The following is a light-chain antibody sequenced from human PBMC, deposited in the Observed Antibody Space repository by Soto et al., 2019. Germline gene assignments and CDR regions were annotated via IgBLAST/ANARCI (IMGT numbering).Light chain of an antibody. V-gene: IGKV1-5*03. J-gene: IGKJ1*01. CDR3: QRYNNIART. CDR1: QSISSW. Sequence: DIQMTQSPSTLSASVGDRVTITCRASQSISSWLAWYQQKPGKAPKLLIYKASSLESGVPSRFSGGGSGTEFTLTISSLQPDDFATYYCQRYNNIARTFGQGTKVDIK. CDR2: KAS.